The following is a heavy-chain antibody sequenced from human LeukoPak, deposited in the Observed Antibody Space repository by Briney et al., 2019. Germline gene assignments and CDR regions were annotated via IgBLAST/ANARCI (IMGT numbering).Heavy chain of an antibody. CDR2: INPSGGST. J-gene: IGHJ6*04. D-gene: IGHD2-15*01. Sequence: GASVKVSCKASGYTFTSYYMHWVRQAPGQGLEWMGIINPSGGSTSYAQKFQGRVTMTRDTSTSTVYMELSSLRSEDTAVYYCARAERYCSGGSCVNMDGWGKGTTITISS. CDR3: ARAERYCSGGSCVNMDG. CDR1: GYTFTSYY. V-gene: IGHV1-46*01.